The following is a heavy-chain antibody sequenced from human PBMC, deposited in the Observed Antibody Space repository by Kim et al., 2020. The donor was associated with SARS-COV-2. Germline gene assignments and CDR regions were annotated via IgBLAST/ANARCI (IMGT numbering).Heavy chain of an antibody. Sequence: GGSLRLSCAASGFTVSSNYMSWVRQAPGKGLEWVSVIYSGGSTYYADSVKGRFTISRHNSKNTLYLQMNSLRAEDTAVYYCARGGKLGLYYYYGMDVWGQGTTVTVSS. CDR1: GFTVSSNY. D-gene: IGHD7-27*01. V-gene: IGHV3-53*04. CDR3: ARGGKLGLYYYYGMDV. CDR2: IYSGGST. J-gene: IGHJ6*02.